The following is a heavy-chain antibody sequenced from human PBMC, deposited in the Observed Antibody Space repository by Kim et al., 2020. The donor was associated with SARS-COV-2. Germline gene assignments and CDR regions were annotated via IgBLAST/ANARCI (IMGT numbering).Heavy chain of an antibody. V-gene: IGHV3-23*01. CDR3: ARDLEGQYDILTGAGY. J-gene: IGHJ4*02. Sequence: GGSLRLSCAASGFTFSSYTMSWVRQAPGKGLEWVSAIRGSAASAYHADSVKGRFTISRDNSKNTLYLQMDSLRVEDTAVYYCARDLEGQYDILTGAGYWGQGTLVSVSS. CDR2: IRGSAASA. CDR1: GFTFSSYT. D-gene: IGHD3-9*01.